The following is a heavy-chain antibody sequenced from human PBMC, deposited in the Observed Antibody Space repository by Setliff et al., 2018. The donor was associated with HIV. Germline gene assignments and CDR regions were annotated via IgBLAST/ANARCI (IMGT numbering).Heavy chain of an antibody. D-gene: IGHD3-16*02. J-gene: IGHJ3*01. CDR3: ARQGSRAYLYDHVWGSYRWDAFDF. CDR1: GGSINNSDCN. Sequence: SETLSLTCTLSGGSINNSDCNWAWIRQSPGKGLEWIASAYYIGSTYYSSLKSRAAISVDTSKNRFSLRLSSVTAADTATYYCARQGSRAYLYDHVWGSYRWDAFDFWGQGTVVTVSS. V-gene: IGHV4-39*01. CDR2: AYYIGST.